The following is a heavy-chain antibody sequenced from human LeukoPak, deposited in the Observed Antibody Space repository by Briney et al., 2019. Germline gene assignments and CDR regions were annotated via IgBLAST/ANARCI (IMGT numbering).Heavy chain of an antibody. CDR2: INHSGST. CDR1: GDSITSSDHY. CDR3: ARGRIAARLFPRAGWFDP. D-gene: IGHD6-6*01. J-gene: IGHJ5*02. V-gene: IGHV4-39*07. Sequence: PSETLSLTCTLSGDSITSSDHYWVWIRQSPGKGLEWIGEINHSGSTNYNPSLKSRVTISVDTSKNQFSLKLSSVTAADTAVYYCARGRIAARLFPRAGWFDPWGQGTLVTVSS.